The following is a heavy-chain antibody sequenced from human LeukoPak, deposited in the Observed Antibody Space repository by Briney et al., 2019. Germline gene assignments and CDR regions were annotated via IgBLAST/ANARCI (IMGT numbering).Heavy chain of an antibody. J-gene: IGHJ4*02. V-gene: IGHV3-23*01. CDR1: GFTFSNYA. Sequence: PGGSLRLSCAASGFTFSNYAMNWVRQAPGKGLEWVSAISGSGGSTYYADSVKGRFTITRDNSKNTLYLQMNSLRAEDTAVYYCAKDLGVVVPAAIDYFDYWGQGTLVTVSS. CDR2: ISGSGGST. CDR3: AKDLGVVVPAAIDYFDY. D-gene: IGHD2-2*01.